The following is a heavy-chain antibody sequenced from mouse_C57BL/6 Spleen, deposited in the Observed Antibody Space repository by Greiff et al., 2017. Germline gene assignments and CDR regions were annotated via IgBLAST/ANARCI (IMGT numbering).Heavy chain of an antibody. CDR2: IDPETGGT. V-gene: IGHV1-15*01. CDR3: TRVEDYDSFDY. Sequence: VQLKESGAELVRPGASVTLSCKASGYTFTDYEMHWVKQTPVHGLEWIGAIDPETGGTAYNQKFKGKAILTADKSSSTAYMELRSLTSEDSAVYYCTRVEDYDSFDYWGQGTTLTVSS. CDR1: GYTFTDYE. D-gene: IGHD1-1*01. J-gene: IGHJ2*01.